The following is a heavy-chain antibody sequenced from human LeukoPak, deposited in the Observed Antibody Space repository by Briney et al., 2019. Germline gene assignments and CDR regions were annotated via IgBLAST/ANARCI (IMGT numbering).Heavy chain of an antibody. CDR2: IRYDGSNK. Sequence: GGSLRLSCAASGFTFSSYGMHWVRQAPGKGLEWVAFIRYDGSNKYYADSVKGRFTISRDNAKNSLYLQMNSLRAEDTALYYCARDGYCSGGSCYVDYWGQGTLVTVSS. D-gene: IGHD2-15*01. CDR1: GFTFSSYG. J-gene: IGHJ4*02. V-gene: IGHV3-30*02. CDR3: ARDGYCSGGSCYVDY.